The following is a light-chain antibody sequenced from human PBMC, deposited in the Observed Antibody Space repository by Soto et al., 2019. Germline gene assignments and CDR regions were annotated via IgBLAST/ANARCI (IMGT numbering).Light chain of an antibody. Sequence: EIQMTQSPSSLSASVVDRVTITCQASQDISNYLNWYQQKLGKAPKLLIYDASNLETGVPSRFSGSGSGTDFTLTISSLQPEDFATYYCQQSYSTPPLTFGGGTKVDIK. V-gene: IGKV1-39*01. CDR3: QQSYSTPPLT. CDR2: DAS. CDR1: QDISNY. J-gene: IGKJ4*01.